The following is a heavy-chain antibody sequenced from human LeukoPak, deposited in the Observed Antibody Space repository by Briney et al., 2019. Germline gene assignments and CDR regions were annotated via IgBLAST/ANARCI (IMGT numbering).Heavy chain of an antibody. Sequence: PGGSLRLSCAASGFSFSSYWMSWVRQAPGKGLEWVANIKQDGSDKYYLTSVRGRFTISRDNAKNSLFLQMNSLRAEDTAVYYCATPLDYSDSSGYHQGGDWGQGTLVTVSS. CDR3: ATPLDYSDSSGYHQGGD. CDR1: GFSFSSYW. V-gene: IGHV3-7*03. J-gene: IGHJ4*02. CDR2: IKQDGSDK. D-gene: IGHD3-22*01.